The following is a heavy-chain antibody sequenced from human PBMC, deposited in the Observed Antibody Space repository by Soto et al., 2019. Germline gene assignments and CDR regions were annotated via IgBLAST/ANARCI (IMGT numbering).Heavy chain of an antibody. CDR2: INAGNGNT. CDR1: GYTFTSYA. J-gene: IGHJ4*02. V-gene: IGHV1-3*01. CDR3: ARSPSRYFDWLPGY. D-gene: IGHD3-9*01. Sequence: ASVKVSCTASGYTFTSYAMHWVRQAPGQRLEWMGWINAGNGNTKYSQKFQGRVTITRDTSASTAYMELSSLRSEDTAVYYCARSPSRYFDWLPGYWGQGTLVTVSS.